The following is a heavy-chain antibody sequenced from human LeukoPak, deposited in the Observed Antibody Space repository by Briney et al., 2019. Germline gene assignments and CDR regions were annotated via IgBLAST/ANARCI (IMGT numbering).Heavy chain of an antibody. CDR3: ARWYKQWQVFGFDI. CDR1: GGSNSSYY. D-gene: IGHD6-19*01. V-gene: IGHV4-59*01. J-gene: IGHJ3*02. CDR2: IYYSRST. Sequence: SETLSLTCTVPGGSNSSYYWSWIRQPPGQGLECIGYIYYSRSTNYNPSLKSRVTISVDTSKNQCSLDLNLVTAADTVVHSSARWYKQWQVFGFDIWGQGTMVTVSS.